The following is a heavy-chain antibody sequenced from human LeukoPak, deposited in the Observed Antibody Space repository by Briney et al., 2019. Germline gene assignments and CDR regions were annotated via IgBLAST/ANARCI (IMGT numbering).Heavy chain of an antibody. V-gene: IGHV3-30*18. D-gene: IGHD2-8*02. CDR1: GFTFSSYG. Sequence: PGGSLRLSCAASGFTFSSYGMHWVRQAPGKGLEWVAVISYDGSNKYYADSVKGRFTISRDNSKNTLYLQINSLRAEDTAVYYCAKDGGVRAYYFDYWGQGTLVTVSS. CDR2: ISYDGSNK. CDR3: AKDGGVRAYYFDY. J-gene: IGHJ4*02.